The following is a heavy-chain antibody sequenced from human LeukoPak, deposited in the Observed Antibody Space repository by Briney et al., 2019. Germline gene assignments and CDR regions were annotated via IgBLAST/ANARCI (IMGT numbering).Heavy chain of an antibody. D-gene: IGHD2-15*01. Sequence: GGSLRLSCAASGFTFSSYAMHWVRQAPGKGLEYVSAISTNGGSTYYADSVKGRFTISRDNSKNTLYLQMSSLRAEDTAVYYCVTSQIKVVVAVCLDYWGQGTLVTVSS. CDR3: VTSQIKVVVAVCLDY. J-gene: IGHJ4*02. CDR1: GFTFSSYA. V-gene: IGHV3-64D*09. CDR2: ISTNGGST.